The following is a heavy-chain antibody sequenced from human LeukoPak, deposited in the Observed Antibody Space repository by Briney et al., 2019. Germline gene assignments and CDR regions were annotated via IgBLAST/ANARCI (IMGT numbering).Heavy chain of an antibody. V-gene: IGHV3-23*01. CDR1: GFTFSSYA. J-gene: IGHJ4*02. D-gene: IGHD3-10*01. CDR3: AKELLWFGELDSH. Sequence: GGSLRLSCAACGFTFSSYAMSWVRQAPGKGLEWASAISGSGGSTYYADSVKGRFTISRDNSKNTLYLQMNSLRAEDTAVYYCAKELLWFGELDSHWGQGTLVTVSS. CDR2: ISGSGGST.